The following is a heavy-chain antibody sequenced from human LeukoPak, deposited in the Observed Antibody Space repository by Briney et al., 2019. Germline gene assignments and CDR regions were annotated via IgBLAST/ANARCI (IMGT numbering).Heavy chain of an antibody. Sequence: GGSLRLSCAASGNYWMHWVRQAPGKGLVWVSHINSDGSWTSYADSVKGRFTISRDNAKNSLYLQMNSLRAEDTAVYYCARHDTAMATDYGMDVWGQGTTVTVSS. J-gene: IGHJ6*02. CDR2: INSDGSWT. V-gene: IGHV3-74*01. D-gene: IGHD5-18*01. CDR1: GNYW. CDR3: ARHDTAMATDYGMDV.